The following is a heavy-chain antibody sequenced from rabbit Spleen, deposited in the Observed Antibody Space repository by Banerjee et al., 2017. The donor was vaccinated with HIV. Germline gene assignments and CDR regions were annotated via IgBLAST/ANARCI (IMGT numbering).Heavy chain of an antibody. CDR1: GISFGISDY. Sequence: QEQLVESGGGLVKPGGTLTLTCKASGISFGISDYMCWVRQAPGKGLEWIACIDAGSSDFTYHASWAKGRFTISKTSSTTVTLQMTSLTAADTASYFCARDLPGVIGWNFNLWGQGTLVTVS. CDR2: IDAGSSDFT. V-gene: IGHV1S45*01. J-gene: IGHJ4*01. D-gene: IGHD1-1*01. CDR3: ARDLPGVIGWNFNL.